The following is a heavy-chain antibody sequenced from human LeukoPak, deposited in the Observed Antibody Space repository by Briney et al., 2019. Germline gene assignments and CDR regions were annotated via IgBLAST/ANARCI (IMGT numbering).Heavy chain of an antibody. J-gene: IGHJ5*02. CDR1: GGSFSGYY. CDR2: INHSGST. CDR3: ARGMGEVSNNWFDP. D-gene: IGHD3-3*02. Sequence: SETLSLTCAVYGGSFSGYYWSWIRQPPGKGLEWIGEINHSGSTYYNPSLKSRVTISVDRSKNQFSLKLSSVTAADTAVYYCARGMGEVSNNWFDPWGQGTLVTVSS. V-gene: IGHV4-34*01.